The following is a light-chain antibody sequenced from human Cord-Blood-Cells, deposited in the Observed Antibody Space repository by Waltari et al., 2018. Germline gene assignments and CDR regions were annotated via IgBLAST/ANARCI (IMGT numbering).Light chain of an antibody. Sequence: EIVLTQSPANLPLSPGERATLSCRASQSVSSYLAWYQPKPGQAPSLLIYDASNIATSIPARFGGRWSGTYFTLTISSLEPEDFAVYCCQQRSNWPTFGGGTKVEIK. CDR2: DAS. V-gene: IGKV3-11*01. CDR1: QSVSSY. J-gene: IGKJ4*02. CDR3: QQRSNWPT.